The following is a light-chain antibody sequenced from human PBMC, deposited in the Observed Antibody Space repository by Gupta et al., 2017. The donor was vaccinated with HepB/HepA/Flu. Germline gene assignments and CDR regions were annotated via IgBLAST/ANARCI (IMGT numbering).Light chain of an antibody. CDR1: QGISKD. CDR3: LQDYDYPFT. CDR2: AAS. J-gene: IGKJ3*01. V-gene: IGKV1-6*01. Sequence: AIQITQSPFSLSASRGDRVTITCRASQGISKDLGWYQQKPGKAPKLLIYAASSLQSGVPSRFSGSGSGTDFTLTISSLQPEDFATYYCLQDYDYPFTFGHGTKVEIK.